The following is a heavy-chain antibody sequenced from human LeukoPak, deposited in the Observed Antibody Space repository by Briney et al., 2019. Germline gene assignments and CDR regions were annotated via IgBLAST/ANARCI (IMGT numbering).Heavy chain of an antibody. CDR1: GGSISSYY. CDR3: AREATRGTNFDY. D-gene: IGHD1-26*01. V-gene: IGHV4-59*01. CDR2: IYDSGST. Sequence: SETLSLTCTVSGGSISSYYWSWIRQPPGKGLEWIGHIYDSGSTNYNPSLKSRVTISVDTSKNQFSLKLSSVTAADTAVYCCAREATRGTNFDYWGQGTLVTVSS. J-gene: IGHJ4*02.